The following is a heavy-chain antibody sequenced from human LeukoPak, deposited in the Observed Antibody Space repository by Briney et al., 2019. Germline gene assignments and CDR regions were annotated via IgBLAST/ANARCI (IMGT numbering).Heavy chain of an antibody. D-gene: IGHD6-13*01. J-gene: IGHJ4*02. CDR3: ARVKIAAAGLDY. CDR1: GGSVSSGSYY. CDR2: IYYSGST. Sequence: SETLSLTCTVSGGSVSSGSYYWGWIRQPPGKGLEWIGYIYYSGSTNYNPSLKSRVTISVDTSKNQFSLKLSSVTAADTAVYYCARVKIAAAGLDYWGQGTLVTVSS. V-gene: IGHV4-61*01.